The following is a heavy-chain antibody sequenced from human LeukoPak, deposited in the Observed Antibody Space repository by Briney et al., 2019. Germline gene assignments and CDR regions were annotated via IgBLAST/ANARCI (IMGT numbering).Heavy chain of an antibody. D-gene: IGHD2-15*01. Sequence: ASVKVSCKASGYTFTGYYMHWVRLAPGQGLEWMGRINPNSGGTNYAQKFQGRVTMTRDTSISTAYMELSRLRSDDTAVYYCARSGYCSGGSCSDAFDIWGQGTMVTVSS. CDR1: GYTFTGYY. CDR3: ARSGYCSGGSCSDAFDI. V-gene: IGHV1-2*06. J-gene: IGHJ3*02. CDR2: INPNSGGT.